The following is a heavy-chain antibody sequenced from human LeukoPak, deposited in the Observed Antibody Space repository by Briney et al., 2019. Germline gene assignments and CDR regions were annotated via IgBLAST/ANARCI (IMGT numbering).Heavy chain of an antibody. D-gene: IGHD2-21*01. V-gene: IGHV4-31*03. CDR1: GGSISSGGYC. CDR3: ARGGGDGYNFDY. CDR2: IYYSGST. J-gene: IGHJ4*02. Sequence: PSETLSLTCTVSGGSISSGGYCWSWIRQHPGKGLEWIGYIYYSGSTYYNPSLKSRVTISVDTSKNQFSLKLSSVTAADTAVYYCARGGGDGYNFDYWGQGTLVTVSS.